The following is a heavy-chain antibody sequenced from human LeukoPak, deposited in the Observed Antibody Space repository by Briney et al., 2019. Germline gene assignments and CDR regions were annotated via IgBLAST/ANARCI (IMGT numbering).Heavy chain of an antibody. Sequence: GGSLRLSCADSGFTFSAYGTNWVHQAPGKGLEWVSYISSSSSVIFYADSVEGRFTISRDNARSSLYLQMTSLRAEDTGTYYCARDGLWSHHYQHGMDVWGQGTAVTVSS. D-gene: IGHD5-18*01. V-gene: IGHV3-48*03. J-gene: IGHJ6*02. CDR3: ARDGLWSHHYQHGMDV. CDR1: GFTFSAYG. CDR2: ISSSSSVI.